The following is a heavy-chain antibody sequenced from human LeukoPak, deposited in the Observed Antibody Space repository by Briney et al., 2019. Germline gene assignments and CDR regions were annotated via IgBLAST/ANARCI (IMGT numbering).Heavy chain of an antibody. Sequence: GASVKVSCKASGYTLTSYGISWVRQAPGQGLEWMGWISAYNGNTNYAQKLQGRVTMTTDTSTSTAYMELRSLRSDDTAVYYCARGGLILWWSGAFDIWGQGTMVTVSS. J-gene: IGHJ3*02. D-gene: IGHD2-21*01. CDR1: GYTLTSYG. CDR2: ISAYNGNT. CDR3: ARGGLILWWSGAFDI. V-gene: IGHV1-18*01.